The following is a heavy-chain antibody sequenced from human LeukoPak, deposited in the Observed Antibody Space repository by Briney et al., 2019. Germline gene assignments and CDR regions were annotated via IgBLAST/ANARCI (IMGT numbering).Heavy chain of an antibody. CDR3: AKDREAFGSGTDPDFDY. J-gene: IGHJ4*02. D-gene: IGHD3-10*01. CDR1: GFIFNNYA. Sequence: PGGSLRLSCTASGFIFNNYAMSWVRQAPGKGLEWVSAISGSGGSTYYADSVKGRFTISRDNSKNTLYLQMNSLRAEDTAVYYCAKDREAFGSGTDPDFDYWGQGTLVTVSS. V-gene: IGHV3-23*01. CDR2: ISGSGGST.